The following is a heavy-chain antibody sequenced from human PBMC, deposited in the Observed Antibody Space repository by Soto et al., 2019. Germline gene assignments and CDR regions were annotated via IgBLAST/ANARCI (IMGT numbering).Heavy chain of an antibody. CDR3: EKNGQPPYYYYGLDV. CDR2: ISGYNGDT. V-gene: IGHV1-18*01. D-gene: IGHD2-8*01. J-gene: IGHJ6*02. CDR1: GYTFTRYG. Sequence: QGHLVQSGAEVKKPGASVKVSCKASGYTFTRYGISWVRQAPGQGLEWMGWISGYNGDTNYTQNLQGRVTMTIDTSTSTAYRERRSPTSDDTAVYYCEKNGQPPYYYYGLDVWGQGTTVTVSS.